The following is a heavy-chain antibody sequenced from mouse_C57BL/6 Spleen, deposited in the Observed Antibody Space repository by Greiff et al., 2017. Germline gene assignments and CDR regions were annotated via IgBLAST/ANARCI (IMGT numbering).Heavy chain of an antibody. J-gene: IGHJ2*01. D-gene: IGHD2-3*01. CDR3: AREIYDGYPFWYFDY. CDR1: GYPFTSYW. CDR2: IYPGSGST. V-gene: IGHV1-55*01. Sequence: QVQLQQPGAELVKPGASVQMSCKASGYPFTSYWITWVKQRPGQGLEWIGDIYPGSGSTNYNEKFKSKATLTVDTSSSTAYMQLSSLTSEYSAVYYCAREIYDGYPFWYFDYWGQGTTLTVSS.